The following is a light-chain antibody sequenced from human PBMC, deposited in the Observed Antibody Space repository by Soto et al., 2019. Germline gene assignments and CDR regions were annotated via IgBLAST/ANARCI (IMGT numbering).Light chain of an antibody. CDR2: GAS. J-gene: IGKJ5*01. V-gene: IGKV3-15*01. CDR3: QQRSNWPPVT. Sequence: EIVMTQSPATLSVSPGERVTLSCRASQSVSSNLAWYQQKPGQAPRLLIYGASTRATGIPARFSGSGSGTEFTLTISSLEPEDFAVYYCQQRSNWPPVTFGQGTRLEIK. CDR1: QSVSSN.